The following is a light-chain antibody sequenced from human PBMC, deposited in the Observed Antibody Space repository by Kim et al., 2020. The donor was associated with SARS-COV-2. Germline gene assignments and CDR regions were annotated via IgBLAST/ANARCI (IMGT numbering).Light chain of an antibody. CDR1: SSDIGGALGGYND. CDR3: SAYTSSSTYV. J-gene: IGLJ1*01. Sequence: IPCTGTSSDIGGALGGYNDMSWYQQYPGKAPKLMLHAINKRPSGVSDRFSGSKSANTASLTISGLQAEDEADYYCSAYTSSSTYVFGTGTKVTVL. V-gene: IGLV2-14*04. CDR2: AIN.